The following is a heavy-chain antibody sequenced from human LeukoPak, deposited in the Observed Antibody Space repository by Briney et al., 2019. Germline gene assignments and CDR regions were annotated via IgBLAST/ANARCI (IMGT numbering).Heavy chain of an antibody. CDR1: GFTFSSYA. J-gene: IGHJ4*02. CDR3: TSPSY. CDR2: ISYDGSNK. Sequence: GRSLRLSCAASGFTFSSYAMHWVRQAPGKGLEWVAVISYDGSNKYYADSVKGRFTISRDNSKNTLYLQMNSLRAEDTAVYYCTSPSYWGQGTLVTVSS. V-gene: IGHV3-30-3*01.